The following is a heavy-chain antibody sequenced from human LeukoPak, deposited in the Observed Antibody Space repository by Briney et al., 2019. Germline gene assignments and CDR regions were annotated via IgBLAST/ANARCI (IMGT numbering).Heavy chain of an antibody. CDR2: ISGSGGST. J-gene: IGHJ4*02. D-gene: IGHD3-9*01. Sequence: GGSLRLSCAASGFTFSSYAMSWVRQAPGKGLEWVSVISGSGGSTHYADSVKGRFTISRDNSKNTLYLQMNSLRAEDTAVYYCASWDYDILDYWGQGTLVTVSS. V-gene: IGHV3-23*01. CDR3: ASWDYDILDY. CDR1: GFTFSSYA.